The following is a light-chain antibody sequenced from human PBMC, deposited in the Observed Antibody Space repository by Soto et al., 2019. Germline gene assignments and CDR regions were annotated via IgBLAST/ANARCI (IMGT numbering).Light chain of an antibody. CDR1: QSIGSY. CDR3: QQSSTAPRT. Sequence: DIQMTQSPSSLSASVGDRVTITCRASQSIGSYLSWYQQKAGKAPKLLIYNASSLQSGVPSRFSGSESGTDFTLTISSLQPEDFATYYCQQSSTAPRTFGQGTKLEIK. V-gene: IGKV1-39*01. CDR2: NAS. J-gene: IGKJ2*01.